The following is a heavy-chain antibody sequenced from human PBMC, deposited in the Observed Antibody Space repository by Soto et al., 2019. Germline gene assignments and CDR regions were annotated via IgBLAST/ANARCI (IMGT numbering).Heavy chain of an antibody. CDR1: GGSCSGYY. D-gene: IGHD6-19*01. CDR2: INHSGST. V-gene: IGHV4-34*01. CDR3: ARLVSSGRYYYYYHGMDV. Sequence: ETLSLTCAVYGGSCSGYYWSWIRQPPGKGLEWIGEINHSGSTNYNPSLKSRVTISVDTPKNQFSLKLSSVTAADTAVYYCARLVSSGRYYYYYHGMDVWGQGTTVTVSS. J-gene: IGHJ6*02.